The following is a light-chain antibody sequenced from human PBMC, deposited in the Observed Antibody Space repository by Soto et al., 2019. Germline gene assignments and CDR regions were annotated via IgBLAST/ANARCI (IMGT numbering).Light chain of an antibody. J-gene: IGKJ5*01. Sequence: EIVLTQSPATLSLSPGERATISCRASQSVSSYLAWYQLKPGQAPRLLIYDASNRATGIPARFSGSGSGTDFTLTISSLEPEDFAVYYCQQRSNWPTITFGQGTRLEIK. CDR3: QQRSNWPTIT. CDR2: DAS. CDR1: QSVSSY. V-gene: IGKV3-11*01.